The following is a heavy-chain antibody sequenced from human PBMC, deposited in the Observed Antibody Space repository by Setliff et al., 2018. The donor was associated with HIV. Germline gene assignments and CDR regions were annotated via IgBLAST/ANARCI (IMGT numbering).Heavy chain of an antibody. CDR1: GGSISSAAYY. CDR3: ARDRSHPPYYMDV. V-gene: IGHV4-31*03. Sequence: PSETLSLTFTVSGGSISSAAYYWSWIRQHPGKGLEWIGHIYHSGSTNYNPSLKSRVTISVDTSKNQFSLKLTSVTAADTAVYYCARDRSHPPYYMDVWGKGTTVTVSS. J-gene: IGHJ6*03. CDR2: IYHSGST.